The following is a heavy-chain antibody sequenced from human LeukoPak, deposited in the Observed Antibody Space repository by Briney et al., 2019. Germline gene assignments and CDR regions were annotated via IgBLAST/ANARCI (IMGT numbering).Heavy chain of an antibody. Sequence: ASVKVSCKTSGYTFNNFVMNWVRQAPGQGLEWMGWIDTNTGNPTYVQRFTGRFVFSVDASVNTAYLQISSLKAEDTAVYYCARDYGDYVGQGTLVTVSS. V-gene: IGHV7-4-1*02. CDR2: IDTNTGNP. CDR1: GYTFNNFV. D-gene: IGHD4-17*01. CDR3: ARDYGDY. J-gene: IGHJ4*02.